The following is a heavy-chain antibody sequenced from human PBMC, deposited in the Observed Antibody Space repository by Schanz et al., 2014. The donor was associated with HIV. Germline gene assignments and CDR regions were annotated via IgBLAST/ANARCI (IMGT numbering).Heavy chain of an antibody. V-gene: IGHV3-30*18. CDR3: AKDRNYYDDRYIGKGNYYYYYGMDV. J-gene: IGHJ6*02. CDR1: GFTFNSYG. Sequence: QVQLMESGGGVVQPGTPLKLSCVGSGFTFNSYGMHWVRQAPGKGLEWVAVISYDGRNKCFGDSVKGRITISRDNSKNTLYLQIKSLRTEDTAVYYCAKDRNYYDDRYIGKGNYYYYYGMDVWGQGTTVTVSS. D-gene: IGHD3-22*01. CDR2: ISYDGRNK.